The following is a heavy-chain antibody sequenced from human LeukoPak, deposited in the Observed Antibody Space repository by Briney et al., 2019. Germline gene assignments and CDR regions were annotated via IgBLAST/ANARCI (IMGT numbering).Heavy chain of an antibody. Sequence: PSETLSLTCTVSGGFISSYYWSWIRQRPGKGLEWIGYIYYSGSTNYNPSLKSRVTISVDTSKNQFSLKLSSVTAADTAVYYCARYRRGEADYWGQGTLVTVSS. CDR2: IYYSGST. V-gene: IGHV4-59*01. D-gene: IGHD1-14*01. CDR1: GGFISSYY. J-gene: IGHJ4*02. CDR3: ARYRRGEADY.